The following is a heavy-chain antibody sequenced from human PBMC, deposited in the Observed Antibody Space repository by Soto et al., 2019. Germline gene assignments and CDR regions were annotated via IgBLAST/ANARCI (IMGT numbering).Heavy chain of an antibody. V-gene: IGHV4-30-2*01. CDR2: IYHSGST. Sequence: QLQLQESGSGLVKPSQTLSLTCAVSGGSISSGGSFWSWIRQPPGKGLEWIGYIYHSGSTYYNPSLKSRVTISVDRSKTQFSLKLSSVTAAETAVYYCAGGIAARPLGYWGQGTLVTVSS. D-gene: IGHD6-6*01. CDR3: AGGIAARPLGY. CDR1: GGSISSGGSF. J-gene: IGHJ4*02.